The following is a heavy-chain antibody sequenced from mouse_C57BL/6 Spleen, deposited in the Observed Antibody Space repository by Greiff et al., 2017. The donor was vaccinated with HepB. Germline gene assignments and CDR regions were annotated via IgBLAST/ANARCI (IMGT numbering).Heavy chain of an antibody. CDR1: GYSITSGYY. V-gene: IGHV3-6*01. CDR3: ARDGGIQAWFAY. CDR2: ISYDGSN. J-gene: IGHJ3*01. Sequence: EVKLQESGPGLVKPSQSLSLTCSVTGYSITSGYYWNWIRQFPGNKLEWMGYISYDGSNNYNPSLKNRISITRDTSKNQFFLKLNSVTTEDTATYYCARDGGIQAWFAYWGQGTLVTVSA.